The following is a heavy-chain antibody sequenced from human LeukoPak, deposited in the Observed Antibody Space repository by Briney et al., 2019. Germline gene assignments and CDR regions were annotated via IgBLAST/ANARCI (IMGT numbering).Heavy chain of an antibody. J-gene: IGHJ3*02. CDR2: IYPGDSDT. V-gene: IGHV5-51*01. D-gene: IGHD6-13*01. Sequence: GESLKIPCKGSGYSFTSYWIGWVRQMPGKGLEWMGIIYPGDSDTRYSPSFQGQVTISADKSISTAYLQWSSLKASDTAMYYCARMGSLDSSSWFGAFDIWGQGTMVTVSS. CDR1: GYSFTSYW. CDR3: ARMGSLDSSSWFGAFDI.